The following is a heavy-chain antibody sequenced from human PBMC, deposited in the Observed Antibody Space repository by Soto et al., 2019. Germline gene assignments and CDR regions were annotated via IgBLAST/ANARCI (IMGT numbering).Heavy chain of an antibody. CDR3: TSAQEWGAADGPDFDY. J-gene: IGHJ4*02. Sequence: PGGSLRLSCTASGFTFGDYAMSWFRQAPGKGLEWVGFIRSKAYGGTTEYAASVKGRFTISRDDSKSIAYLQMNSLKTEDTAVYYCTSAQEWGAADGPDFDYWGQGTLVNVS. D-gene: IGHD6-13*01. CDR2: IRSKAYGGTT. V-gene: IGHV3-49*03. CDR1: GFTFGDYA.